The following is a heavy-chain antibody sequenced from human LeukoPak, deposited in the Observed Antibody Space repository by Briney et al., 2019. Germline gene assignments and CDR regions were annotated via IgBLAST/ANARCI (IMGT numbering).Heavy chain of an antibody. CDR2: INDAGRTT. CDR3: TNQPILAGSIDS. Sequence: GSMRLSCATSGFTFNTYAMNWVRQAPGKGLEWVSTINDAGRTTYYADSVKGRFTISRDNSKNTVYLQMNNLRAEDTALYYCTNQPILAGSIDSWGQGTLVTVSS. D-gene: IGHD3-9*01. V-gene: IGHV3-23*01. CDR1: GFTFNTYA. J-gene: IGHJ4*02.